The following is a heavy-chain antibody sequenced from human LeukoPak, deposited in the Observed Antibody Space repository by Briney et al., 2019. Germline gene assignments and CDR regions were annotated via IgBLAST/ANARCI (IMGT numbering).Heavy chain of an antibody. Sequence: KPSETLSLTCAVSGYSISSGYYWGWIRQPPGKGLEWIGSIYHSGSTYYNPSLKSRVTISVDTSKNQFSLKLSSVTAADTAVYYCARGSDYYYYYYMDVWGKGTTVTVSS. J-gene: IGHJ6*03. V-gene: IGHV4-38-2*01. CDR2: IYHSGST. CDR1: GYSISSGYY. D-gene: IGHD1-26*01. CDR3: ARGSDYYYYYYMDV.